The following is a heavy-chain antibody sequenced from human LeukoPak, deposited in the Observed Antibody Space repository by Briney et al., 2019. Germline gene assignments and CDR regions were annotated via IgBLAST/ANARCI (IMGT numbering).Heavy chain of an antibody. V-gene: IGHV3-21*01. J-gene: IGHJ3*02. CDR2: ISSSSSYI. D-gene: IGHD2-2*01. CDR1: GFTFSSYS. CDR3: ARESQGYCSSTSCYALGAFDI. Sequence: PGRSLRLSCAASGFTFSSYSMNWVRQAPGKGVEWFSSISSSSSYIYYADSVKGRFTISRDNAKNSLYLQMNSLRAEDTAVYYCARESQGYCSSTSCYALGAFDIWGQGTMVTVSS.